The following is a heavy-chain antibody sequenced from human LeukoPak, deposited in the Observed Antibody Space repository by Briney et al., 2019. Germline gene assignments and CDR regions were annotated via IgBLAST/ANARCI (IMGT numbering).Heavy chain of an antibody. Sequence: GGSLRLSCAASGFTVSSNYMSWVRQAPGKGLEWVSVIYSGGSTYYADSVKGRFTISRDNSKSKLDLQMNSLREEDTAVYYCAKKRPGNGDRFDYWGQGTLVTVSS. J-gene: IGHJ4*02. CDR3: AKKRPGNGDRFDY. CDR1: GFTVSSNY. CDR2: IYSGGST. V-gene: IGHV3-66*02. D-gene: IGHD2-8*01.